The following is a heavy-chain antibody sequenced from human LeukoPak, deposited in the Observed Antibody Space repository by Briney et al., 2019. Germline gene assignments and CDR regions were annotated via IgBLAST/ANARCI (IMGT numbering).Heavy chain of an antibody. CDR1: GFTFSSYA. D-gene: IGHD3-22*01. CDR3: ATDNTPRKRNQSNYYDSSGYFYYYYYGMDV. V-gene: IGHV3-23*01. J-gene: IGHJ6*02. Sequence: PGGSLRLSCAASGFTFSSYAMSWVRQAPGKGLEWVSAISGSGGSTYYADSVKGRFTISRDNSKNTLYLQMNSLRAEDTAVYYCATDNTPRKRNQSNYYDSSGYFYYYYYGMDVWGQGTMVTVSS. CDR2: ISGSGGST.